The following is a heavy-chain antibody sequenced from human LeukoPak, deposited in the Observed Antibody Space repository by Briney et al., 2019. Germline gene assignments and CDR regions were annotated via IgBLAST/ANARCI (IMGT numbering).Heavy chain of an antibody. J-gene: IGHJ4*02. D-gene: IGHD6-6*01. Sequence: GGSLRLSCAASGFTFSSYAMNWVRQAPGKGLEWVSGISNSGGSTYYADSVKGRFTISRDNSKNTLYLQMNSPRAEDTAVYCCAKETSSSFDYWGQGTLVTVSS. V-gene: IGHV3-23*01. CDR3: AKETSSSFDY. CDR2: ISNSGGST. CDR1: GFTFSSYA.